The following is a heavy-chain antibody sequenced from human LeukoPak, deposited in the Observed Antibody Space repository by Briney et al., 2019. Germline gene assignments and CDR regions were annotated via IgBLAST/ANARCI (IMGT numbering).Heavy chain of an antibody. J-gene: IGHJ6*03. CDR3: AKGRGWEASYYYYYMDV. Sequence: GGSLRLSCAASGLTFGSYGMGWVRQAPGKGLEWVSSITSSGTANYSDSGKDRFLISRDNSKDTLYLQMTSLRAEDTAVYYCAKGRGWEASYYYYYMDVWGKGTTVTISS. D-gene: IGHD1-26*01. CDR1: GLTFGSYG. CDR2: ITSSGTA. V-gene: IGHV3-23*01.